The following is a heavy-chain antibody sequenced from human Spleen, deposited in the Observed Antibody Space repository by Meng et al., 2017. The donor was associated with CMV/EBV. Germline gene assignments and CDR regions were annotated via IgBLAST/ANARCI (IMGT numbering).Heavy chain of an antibody. Sequence: GESLKISCAASGFTFSSSAMSWVRQAPGKGLEWVSAITASGGSTYHADSVRGRFTISRDNAENSLFLQMNSMRAEDTAVYYCASQGVVVSSYGMDVWGHGTTVTVSS. CDR1: GFTFSSSA. V-gene: IGHV3-23*01. J-gene: IGHJ6*02. D-gene: IGHD2-2*01. CDR2: ITASGGST. CDR3: ASQGVVVSSYGMDV.